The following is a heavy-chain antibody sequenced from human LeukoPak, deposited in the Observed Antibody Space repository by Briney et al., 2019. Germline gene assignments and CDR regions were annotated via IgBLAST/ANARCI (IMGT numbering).Heavy chain of an antibody. CDR3: ARERIAATGTGWFDP. CDR2: ISDDGNNK. CDR1: GFTFSNYA. D-gene: IGHD6-13*01. Sequence: GGSLRLSCTGPGFTFSNYAIHWVRQAPGKGLEWVAVISDDGNNKYYADSVKGRFTISRDNSKNTLYLEMNSLRPEDTAVYYCARERIAATGTGWFDPWGQGTLVTVS. V-gene: IGHV3-30-3*01. J-gene: IGHJ5*02.